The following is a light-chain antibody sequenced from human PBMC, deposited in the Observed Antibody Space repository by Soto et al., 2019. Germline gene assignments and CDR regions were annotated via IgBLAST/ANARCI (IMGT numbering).Light chain of an antibody. Sequence: AIQLTQSPSSLSASVGDRVTITCRASQAIAGALAWYQQKPGKAPKLLIYYASSLESGVPSRFSGSGSGTDFTLTISSLQPEDFATYYCQQFNNYPGFGGGTKVEIK. CDR1: QAIAGA. CDR3: QQFNNYPG. J-gene: IGKJ4*01. V-gene: IGKV1D-13*01. CDR2: YAS.